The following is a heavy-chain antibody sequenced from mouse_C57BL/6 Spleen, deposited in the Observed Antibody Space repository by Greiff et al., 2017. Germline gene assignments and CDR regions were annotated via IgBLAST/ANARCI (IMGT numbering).Heavy chain of an antibody. CDR3: VRSARYDFYYYAMDY. V-gene: IGHV10-3*01. J-gene: IGHJ4*01. D-gene: IGHD2-4*01. CDR1: GFTFNTYA. CDR2: IRSKSSNYAT. Sequence: EVQLQESGGGLVQPKGSLKLSCAASGFTFNTYAMHWVRQAPGKGLEWVARIRSKSSNYATYYADSVKDRFTISRDDSQSMLYLQMNNLKTEDTAMYYCVRSARYDFYYYAMDYWGQGTSVTVSS.